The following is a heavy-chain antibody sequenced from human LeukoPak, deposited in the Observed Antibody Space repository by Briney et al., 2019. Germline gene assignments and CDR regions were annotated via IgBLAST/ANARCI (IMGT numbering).Heavy chain of an antibody. CDR1: GFTFSSYE. J-gene: IGHJ2*01. Sequence: PGGSLRLSCAASGFTFSSYEMNWVRQAPGKGLEWVSYISSSGSTIYYADSVKGRFTISRDNAKNSLYLQMNSLRAEDTAVYYCARDPSWYFDLWGRGTLATVSS. CDR3: ARDPSWYFDL. V-gene: IGHV3-48*03. CDR2: ISSSGSTI.